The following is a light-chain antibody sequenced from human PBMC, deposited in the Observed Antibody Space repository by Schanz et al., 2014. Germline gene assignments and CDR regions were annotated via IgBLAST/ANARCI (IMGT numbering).Light chain of an antibody. CDR3: FSYTSSMVAM. CDR2: DVT. J-gene: IGLJ3*02. CDR1: SSDVGGYNY. V-gene: IGLV2-14*03. Sequence: QSALTQPRSVSGSPGQSVTISCTGTSSDVGGYNYVAWYQQHPGKAPKLMIYDVTNRPSGVSDRFSGSKSGNTASLTISGQEDEDEAEYYCFSYTSSMVAMFGGGTKLTVL.